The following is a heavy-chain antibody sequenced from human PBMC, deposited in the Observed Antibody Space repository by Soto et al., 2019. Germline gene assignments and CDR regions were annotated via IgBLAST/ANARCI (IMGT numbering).Heavy chain of an antibody. CDR2: ISAYNGNT. CDR1: GYTFTSYG. CDR3: ERDIYWGSFGESNGLDP. V-gene: IGHV1-18*01. D-gene: IGHD3-10*01. Sequence: QVQLVQSGAEVKKPGASVKVSCKASGYTFTSYGISWVRQAPGQGLEWMGWISAYNGNTNYAQKFQGRVTMTTDTATSTAYVELRRRRSDDPAVYYCERDIYWGSFGESNGLDPWGQGTLVTVSS. J-gene: IGHJ5*02.